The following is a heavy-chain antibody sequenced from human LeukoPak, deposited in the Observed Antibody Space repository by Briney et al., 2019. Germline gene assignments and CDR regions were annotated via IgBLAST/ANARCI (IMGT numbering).Heavy chain of an antibody. Sequence: GGSLRLSCAASGFTFSSYDMSWVRQAPGKGLEWVSVISTSGGSTYHADSVKVRFIISRDNSKNTLYLQMNSLRAEDTAAYYCAKGRACTNGVCHFDYWGRGTLVTVSS. CDR1: GFTFSSYD. CDR2: ISTSGGST. V-gene: IGHV3-23*01. CDR3: AKGRACTNGVCHFDY. J-gene: IGHJ4*02. D-gene: IGHD2-8*01.